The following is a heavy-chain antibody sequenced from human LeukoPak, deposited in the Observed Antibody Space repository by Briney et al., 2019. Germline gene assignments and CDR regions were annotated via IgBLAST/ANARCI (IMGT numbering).Heavy chain of an antibody. CDR2: IYYSGST. V-gene: IGHV4-61*01. Sequence: PSETLSLTCTVSGGSVSGRSYYWSWIRQPPGKGLEWIGYIYYSGSTNYNPSLQSRVTISVDTSKNQFSLKLGSVTAADTAVYYCASRGTDIDYWGQGTLVTVSS. CDR3: ASRGTDIDY. J-gene: IGHJ4*02. D-gene: IGHD1-1*01. CDR1: GGSVSGRSYY.